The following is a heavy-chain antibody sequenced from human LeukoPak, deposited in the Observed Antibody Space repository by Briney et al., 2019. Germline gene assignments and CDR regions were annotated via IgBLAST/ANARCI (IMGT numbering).Heavy chain of an antibody. V-gene: IGHV1-2*02. J-gene: IGHJ3*02. CDR1: GYTFTGYY. Sequence: ASVKVSCKASGYTFTGYYMHWVRQAPGQGLEWMGWINPNSDVTNYAQKFQGRVTMTRDTSISTAYMELSRLRSDDTAVYYCAREYYYESSDYYVVLSGAFDIWGQGTMVTVSS. D-gene: IGHD3-22*01. CDR2: INPNSDVT. CDR3: AREYYYESSDYYVVLSGAFDI.